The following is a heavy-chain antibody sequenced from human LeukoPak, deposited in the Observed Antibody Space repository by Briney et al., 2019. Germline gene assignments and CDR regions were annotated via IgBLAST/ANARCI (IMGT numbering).Heavy chain of an antibody. V-gene: IGHV3-7*01. CDR3: ARDSSGYSYGTNDY. Sequence: PGGSLRLSCAASGFTFSSYWMSWVRQAPGKGLEWVANIKQDGSEKYYEDSVKGRFTISRDNAKNSLYLQMNSLRAEDTAVYYCARDSSGYSYGTNDYWGQGTLVTVSS. CDR1: GFTFSSYW. CDR2: IKQDGSEK. D-gene: IGHD5-18*01. J-gene: IGHJ4*02.